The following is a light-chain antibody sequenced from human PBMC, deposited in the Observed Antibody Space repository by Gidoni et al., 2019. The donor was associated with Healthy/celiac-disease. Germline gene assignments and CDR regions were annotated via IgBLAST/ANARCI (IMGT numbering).Light chain of an antibody. V-gene: IGKV1-39*01. CDR3: QQSYSTPYT. CDR1: QSISSY. CDR2: AAS. Sequence: IQMTQSPSSLSASVGDRVTLTCRASQSISSYLNWYQQKPGKAPKLLIYAASSLQSGVPSRFSGSGSGTDFTLTISSLQPEDFATYYCQQSYSTPYTFGQXTKLEIK. J-gene: IGKJ2*01.